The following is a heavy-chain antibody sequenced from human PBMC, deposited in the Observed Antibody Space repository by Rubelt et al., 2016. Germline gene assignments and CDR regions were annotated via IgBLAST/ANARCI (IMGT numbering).Heavy chain of an antibody. CDR1: GGSFSGYY. D-gene: IGHD3-22*01. CDR3: ARGYRESTMIRFRAFDI. V-gene: IGHV4-34*01. Sequence: QVQLQQWGAGLLKPSETLSLTCAVYGGSFSGYYWSWIRQPPGKGLEWIGEINHSGSTNYNPSLKSRVTSSVDTSKNQCSLKLSSVTAADTAVYYCARGYRESTMIRFRAFDIWGQGTMVTVSS. J-gene: IGHJ3*02. CDR2: INHSGST.